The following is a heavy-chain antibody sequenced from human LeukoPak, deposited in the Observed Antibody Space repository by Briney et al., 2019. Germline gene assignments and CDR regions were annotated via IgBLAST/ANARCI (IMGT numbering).Heavy chain of an antibody. CDR2: TYRGGST. CDR3: ARDPDCTSGICYTFFDY. J-gene: IGHJ4*02. CDR1: GFSVSSNY. Sequence: PGGSLRLSCAASGFSVSSNYMMWVRQAPGKGLEGVAITYRGGSTYYTDSVKGRCTISRNNAKNTLYLQRKSPRAEDTAVYYCARDPDCTSGICYTFFDYWGQGTLVTVSS. V-gene: IGHV3-53*01. D-gene: IGHD2-8*01.